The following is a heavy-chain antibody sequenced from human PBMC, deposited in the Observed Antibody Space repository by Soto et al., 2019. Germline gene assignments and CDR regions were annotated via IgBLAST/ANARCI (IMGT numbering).Heavy chain of an antibody. CDR3: ARVGVVAASPSYWYFDL. J-gene: IGHJ2*01. D-gene: IGHD2-15*01. Sequence: QVHLQESGPGPVEPSQTLSLTCTVSGASISSGGYFWSWIRQFPGKGLEWIGDLYYTGTTSYNPSLMSRLAMSATTSKNQFSLRVTSVTVADTAIYYCARVGVVAASPSYWYFDLWGRGTLVTVSS. CDR1: GASISSGGYF. V-gene: IGHV4-31*03. CDR2: LYYTGTT.